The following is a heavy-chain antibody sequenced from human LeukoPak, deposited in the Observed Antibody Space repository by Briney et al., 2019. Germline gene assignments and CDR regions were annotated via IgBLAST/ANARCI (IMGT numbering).Heavy chain of an antibody. CDR3: VKVGGTGHFDY. J-gene: IGHJ4*01. CDR2: VHYNGQT. CDR1: GGSFSGYY. D-gene: IGHD7-27*01. V-gene: IGHV4-59*01. Sequence: SETLSLTCAVYGGSFSGYYWSWIRQPPGKGLEWLGYVHYNGQTNYNPSLQSRTTMSVDMSKNQFSLRLTSVTAADTAVYYCVKVGGTGHFDYWGQGALVTVSS.